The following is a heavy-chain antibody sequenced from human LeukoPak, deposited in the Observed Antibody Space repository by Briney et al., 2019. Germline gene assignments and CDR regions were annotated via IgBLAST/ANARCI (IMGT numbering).Heavy chain of an antibody. CDR3: ARDREGGSYGQSAFDI. D-gene: IGHD1-26*01. CDR2: IYHSGST. CDR1: GGSISSGGRS. J-gene: IGHJ3*02. Sequence: PSETLSLTCAVSGGSISSGGRSWSWIRQPPGKGLEWIGYIYHSGSTYYNPSLKSRVTISVDRSKNQFSLKLSSVTAADTAVYYCARDREGGSYGQSAFDIWGQGTMVTVSS. V-gene: IGHV4-30-2*01.